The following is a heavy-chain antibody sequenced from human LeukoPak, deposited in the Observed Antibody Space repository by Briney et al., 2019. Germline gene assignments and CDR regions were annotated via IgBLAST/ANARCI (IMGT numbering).Heavy chain of an antibody. CDR3: ARAYYYGSGSSTLFDY. J-gene: IGHJ4*02. CDR2: IYTSGST. D-gene: IGHD3-10*01. V-gene: IGHV4-61*02. Sequence: PSETLSLTCTVSGGSISSGSYYWSWIRQPAGKGLEWIGRIYTSGSTNYNPSLKSRVTISVDTSKNQFSLKLSSVTAADTAVYYCARAYYYGSGSSTLFDYWGQGTLVTVSS. CDR1: GGSISSGSYY.